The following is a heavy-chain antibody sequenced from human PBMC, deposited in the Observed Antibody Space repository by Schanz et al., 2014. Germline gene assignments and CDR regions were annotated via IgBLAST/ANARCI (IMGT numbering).Heavy chain of an antibody. J-gene: IGHJ6*02. CDR2: IISILGIP. D-gene: IGHD3-10*01. Sequence: QVQLVQSGAEVKKPGSSVKVSCKASGGTFSTYTISWMRQAPGQGLEWMGGIISILGIPNYAQKFQGRVTMTADTSTSTAYMDLRSLRSDDTAVYYCARDGGEVVRGVIEGVNHYYYGMDVWGQGTTVTVSS. CDR1: GGTFSTYT. V-gene: IGHV1-69*08. CDR3: ARDGGEVVRGVIEGVNHYYYGMDV.